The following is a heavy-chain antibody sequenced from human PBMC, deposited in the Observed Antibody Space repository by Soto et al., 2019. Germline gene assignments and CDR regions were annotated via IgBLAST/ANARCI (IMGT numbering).Heavy chain of an antibody. V-gene: IGHV1-3*01. J-gene: IGHJ6*02. CDR3: ARGITIFGVVSPLDV. D-gene: IGHD3-3*01. CDR2: INAGNGNT. CDR1: GYTFTSYT. Sequence: ASVKVSCKASGYTFTSYTMHWVRQAPGQRLEWMGWINAGNGNTEYSQKFQGRVTITRDTSASTAYMELSSLRSEDTAVYYCARGITIFGVVSPLDVWGQGTTVTVSS.